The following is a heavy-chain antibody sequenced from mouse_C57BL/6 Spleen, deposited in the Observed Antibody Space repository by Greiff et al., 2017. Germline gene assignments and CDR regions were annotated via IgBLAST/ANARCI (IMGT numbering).Heavy chain of an antibody. CDR3: AREEDYDYDGGFAY. CDR1: GFTFSSYG. Sequence: EVQLVESGGDLVKPGGSLKLSCAASGFTFSSYGMSWVRQTPDKRLEWVATISSGGSYTYYPDSVKGRFTISRDNAKNTLYLQMSSLKSEDTAMYYCAREEDYDYDGGFAYWGQGTLVTVSA. CDR2: ISSGGSYT. D-gene: IGHD2-4*01. J-gene: IGHJ3*01. V-gene: IGHV5-6*01.